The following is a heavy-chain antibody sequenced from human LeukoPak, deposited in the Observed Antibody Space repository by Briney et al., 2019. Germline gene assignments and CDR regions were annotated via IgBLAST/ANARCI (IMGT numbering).Heavy chain of an antibody. CDR1: GGTFSSYA. CDR3: AREGGYSSSDFDY. CDR2: IIPIFGTA. Sequence: SVKVSCKASGGTFSSYAISWVRQAPGQGLEWMGGIIPIFGTANYAQKFQGRVTITTDESTSTAYMELSSLRSEDTAVYYCAREGGYSSSDFDYWGQGTLVTVSS. D-gene: IGHD6-6*01. V-gene: IGHV1-69*05. J-gene: IGHJ4*02.